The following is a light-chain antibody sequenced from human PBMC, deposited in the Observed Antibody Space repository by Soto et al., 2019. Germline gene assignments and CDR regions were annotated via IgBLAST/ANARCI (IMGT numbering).Light chain of an antibody. Sequence: DIQMTQSPSTLSGSVGDRVTITWRSSQTISSWLAWYQQKPGKAPKLLSYKASTLKSGVPSRFSGSGSGTEFTLTISSLQHDDFATYYCQHYNSYSEAFGQGTKVDIK. V-gene: IGKV1-5*03. J-gene: IGKJ1*01. CDR3: QHYNSYSEA. CDR1: QTISSW. CDR2: KAS.